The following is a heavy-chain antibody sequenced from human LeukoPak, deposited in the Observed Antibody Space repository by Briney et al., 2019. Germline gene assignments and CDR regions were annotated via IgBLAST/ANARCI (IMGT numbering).Heavy chain of an antibody. CDR1: GFTFRSYW. D-gene: IGHD6-13*01. Sequence: GGSLRLSCAASGFTFRSYWMSWLRQTPGKRLEWLANIKEDGSEKYYVDSVKGRFTISRDNAKNSLYLQMNSLRAEDTAVYYCAREQQLVSFDYWGQGTLVTVSS. CDR2: IKEDGSEK. V-gene: IGHV3-7*01. CDR3: AREQQLVSFDY. J-gene: IGHJ4*02.